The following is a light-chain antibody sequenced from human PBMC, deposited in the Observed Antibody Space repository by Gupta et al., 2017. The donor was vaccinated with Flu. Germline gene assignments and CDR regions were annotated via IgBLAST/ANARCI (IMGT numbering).Light chain of an antibody. CDR1: QSISSW. CDR2: RAS. V-gene: IGKV1-5*03. CDR3: LQCTTYSWT. Sequence: DIQMTQSPSTLYASIGDRVTITCRASQSISSWLAWYQQKPGKVPKLLIYRASSLETGVPSRFSGSGSGTEFTLTISSLQPDDFATYYCLQCTTYSWTFDQGTKVEVK. J-gene: IGKJ1*01.